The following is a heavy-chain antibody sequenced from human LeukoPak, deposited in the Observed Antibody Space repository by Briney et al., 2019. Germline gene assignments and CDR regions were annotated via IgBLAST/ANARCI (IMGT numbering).Heavy chain of an antibody. CDR2: INRRGST. V-gene: IGHV4-34*01. J-gene: IGHJ4*02. Sequence: SETLSLTCAVYGGSFSGYYWSWIRQPPGKGLEWIGEINRRGSTNYNPSLKSRATISVDTSKNQFSLKLSSVTAADTAVYYCARRDDVWGQGTLVTVSS. CDR1: GGSFSGYY. D-gene: IGHD3-3*01. CDR3: ARRDDV.